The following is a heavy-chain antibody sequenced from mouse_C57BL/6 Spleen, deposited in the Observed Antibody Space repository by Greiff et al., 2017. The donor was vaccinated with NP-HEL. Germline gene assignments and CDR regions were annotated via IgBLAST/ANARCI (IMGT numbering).Heavy chain of an antibody. CDR2: IRSKSNNYAT. J-gene: IGHJ4*01. CDR3: VRHDPLYDPYAMDY. CDR1: GFSFNTYA. Sequence: EVQLVESGGGLVQPKGSLKLSCAASGFSFNTYAMNWVRQAPGKGLEWVARIRSKSNNYATYYADSVKDRFTISRDDSESMLYLQMNNLKTEDTAMYYCVRHDPLYDPYAMDYWGQGTSVTVSS. D-gene: IGHD2-3*01. V-gene: IGHV10-1*01.